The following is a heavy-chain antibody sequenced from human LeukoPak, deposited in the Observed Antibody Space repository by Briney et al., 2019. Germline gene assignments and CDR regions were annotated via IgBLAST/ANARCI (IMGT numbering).Heavy chain of an antibody. CDR1: GFTFSNYN. J-gene: IGHJ4*02. CDR3: ARDSQAVGTDFDY. D-gene: IGHD6-13*01. Sequence: PGGSLRLSCAASGFTFSNYNMNWVRQAPGKGLEWVSSISSSSSYITYADSVKGRFTISRDNAKNSLYLQMHSLRAEDTAVYYCARDSQAVGTDFDYWGQGTLVTVSS. V-gene: IGHV3-21*01. CDR2: ISSSSSYI.